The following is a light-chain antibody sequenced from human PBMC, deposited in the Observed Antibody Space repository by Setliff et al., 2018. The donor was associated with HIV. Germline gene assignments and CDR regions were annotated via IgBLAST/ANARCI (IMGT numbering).Light chain of an antibody. V-gene: IGLV2-23*01. CDR1: SGDVGRYNL. CDR3: CSNTGSNTYV. J-gene: IGLJ1*01. CDR2: QAR. Sequence: SALAQPASVSGSPGQSITISCTGTSGDVGRYNLVSWYQQQPGKPPKLMIYQARKRPSGVSNRFSGSKSGNTASLTISGLQAEDEADYYCCSNTGSNTYVFGTGTKVTVL.